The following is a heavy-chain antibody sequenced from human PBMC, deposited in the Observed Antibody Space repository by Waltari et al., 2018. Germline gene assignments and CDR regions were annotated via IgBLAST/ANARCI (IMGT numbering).Heavy chain of an antibody. J-gene: IGHJ3*02. CDR1: GGSVSSHS. D-gene: IGHD6-19*01. V-gene: IGHV4-59*02. Sequence: QLQLQESGPGLVKPSETLSLTCTVSGGSVSSHSWSWIRQPPGKGLEWIGYVHFNGNTNYSPSLKSRVSISRDTSKNQFSLKLSSVTAADTAVYYCAKGGGWYPDAFDIWGQGTMVTVSS. CDR3: AKGGGWYPDAFDI. CDR2: VHFNGNT.